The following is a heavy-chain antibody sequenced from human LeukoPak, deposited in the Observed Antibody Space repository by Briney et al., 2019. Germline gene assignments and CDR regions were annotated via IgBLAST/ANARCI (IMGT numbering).Heavy chain of an antibody. CDR3: AREDSGSYEGLDY. CDR2: IYTSGSN. Sequence: ASETLSLTCTVSGGSISSYYWSWIRQPAGKGLEWIGRIYTSGSNTYNPTLKSRVTMSVDKSKNQFSLKVSSVTAADTAMYYCAREDSGSYEGLDYWGQGTLVTVSS. CDR1: GGSISSYY. J-gene: IGHJ4*02. D-gene: IGHD1-26*01. V-gene: IGHV4-4*07.